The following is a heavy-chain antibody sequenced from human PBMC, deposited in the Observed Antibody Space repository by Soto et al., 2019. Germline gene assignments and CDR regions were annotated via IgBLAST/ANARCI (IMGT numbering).Heavy chain of an antibody. CDR1: GGSISSGGYY. CDR2: IYYSGST. J-gene: IGHJ4*02. V-gene: IGHV4-31*11. D-gene: IGHD5-18*01. Sequence: PSCTLSITCAVSGGSISSGGYYWSWNRKHPGKGLEWIGYIYYSGSTYYNPSLKSRVTISVDTSKNQFSLKLSSVTAADTAVYYCARVQIGYSYGYISHFDYWGQGTLVTVSS. CDR3: ARVQIGYSYGYISHFDY.